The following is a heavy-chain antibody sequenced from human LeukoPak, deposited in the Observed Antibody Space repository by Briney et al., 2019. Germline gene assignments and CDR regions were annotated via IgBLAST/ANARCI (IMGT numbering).Heavy chain of an antibody. Sequence: ASVKVSCKASGYTFTSYYMHWVRQAPGQGLEWMGIINPSGGSTSYAQKFQGRVTMTGDMSTSTVYMELSSLRSEDTAVYYCARSGQIRRDGYKGSDYWGQGTLVTVSS. CDR3: ARSGQIRRDGYKGSDY. J-gene: IGHJ4*02. CDR1: GYTFTSYY. V-gene: IGHV1-46*01. CDR2: INPSGGST. D-gene: IGHD5-24*01.